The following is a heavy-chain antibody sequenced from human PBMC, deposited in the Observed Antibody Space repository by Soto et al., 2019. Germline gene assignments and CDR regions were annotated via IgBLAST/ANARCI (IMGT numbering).Heavy chain of an antibody. CDR3: ARAYSSSWYGGHNWFDP. Sequence: PGGSLRLSCAASGITFSSYSMNWVRQAPGKGLEWVSYISSSSSTIYYAGSVKGRFTISRDNAKNSLYLQMNSLRDEDTAVYYCARAYSSSWYGGHNWFDPWGQGTLVTVSS. CDR1: GITFSSYS. CDR2: ISSSSSTI. J-gene: IGHJ5*02. V-gene: IGHV3-48*02. D-gene: IGHD6-13*01.